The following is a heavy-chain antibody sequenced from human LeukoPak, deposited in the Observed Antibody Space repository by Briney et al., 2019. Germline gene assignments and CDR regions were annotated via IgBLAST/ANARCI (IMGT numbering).Heavy chain of an antibody. J-gene: IGHJ4*02. CDR2: ITSDGRNQ. CDR1: GFTFNGYG. D-gene: IGHD4-23*01. V-gene: IGHV3-30*03. CDR3: ARDWARGNSYYVDY. Sequence: GGSLRLSCAASGFTFNGYGMHWVRQAPGKGLECVALITSDGRNQYYGDSVKGRFSISRDDSKNTVYLQMDSLRAEDSAVYYCARDWARGNSYYVDYWGQGTLVTVSS.